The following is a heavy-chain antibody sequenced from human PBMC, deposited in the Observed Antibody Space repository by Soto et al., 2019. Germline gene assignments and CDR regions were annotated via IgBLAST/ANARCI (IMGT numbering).Heavy chain of an antibody. V-gene: IGHV3-9*01. CDR3: AKDMGPSAVAASY. CDR1: GFTFEDYA. J-gene: IGHJ4*02. Sequence: PGGSLRLSCAVSGFTFEDYAMHWVRQAPGKGLEWVSGISWNSATIGYADSVKGRFTISRDNTKNSLSLQMNSLRPEDTALYYCAKDMGPSAVAASYWGQGTLVTVSS. D-gene: IGHD6-19*01. CDR2: ISWNSATI.